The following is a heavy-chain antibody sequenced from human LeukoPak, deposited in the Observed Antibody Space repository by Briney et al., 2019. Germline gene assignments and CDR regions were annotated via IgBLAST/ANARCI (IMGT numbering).Heavy chain of an antibody. V-gene: IGHV3-74*01. Sequence: GGTLRLSCAASGFSISGYWMHWVRQAAGEGLVWVSRMNSGGTTINYADSVKGRFTISRDNVDNTLHLQMNSLRVEDTAVYYCIREVQVRASASLGLWGQGTLVTVSS. CDR3: IREVQVRASASLGL. D-gene: IGHD3-16*01. J-gene: IGHJ4*01. CDR1: GFSISGYW. CDR2: MNSGGTTI.